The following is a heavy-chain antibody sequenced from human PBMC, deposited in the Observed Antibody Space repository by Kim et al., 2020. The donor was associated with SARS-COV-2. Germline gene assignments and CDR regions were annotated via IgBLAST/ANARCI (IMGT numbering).Heavy chain of an antibody. Sequence: SETLSLTCTVSGGSIRSYYWSWIRQPPGKGLEWIGHIYYSGGTNYNPSLKSRVTISVDTSKTQFSLKLSSVTAADTAVYYCAVTFGSNYYYYGMAVWGQGTTVTVSS. CDR3: AVTFGSNYYYYGMAV. J-gene: IGHJ6*02. CDR2: IYYSGGT. V-gene: IGHV4-59*01. D-gene: IGHD3-10*01. CDR1: GGSIRSYY.